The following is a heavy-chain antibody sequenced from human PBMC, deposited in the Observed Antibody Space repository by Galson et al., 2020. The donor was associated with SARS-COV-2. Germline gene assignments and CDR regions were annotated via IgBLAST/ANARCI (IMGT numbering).Heavy chain of an antibody. CDR1: GGSISSYSHY. V-gene: IGHV4-39*01. J-gene: IGHJ4*02. CDR3: ARVYTSGGRLDY. D-gene: IGHD6-19*01. Sequence: ASEPLSLTCTVSGGSISSYSHYWGWIRQPPGKGLEWIGTIYYNGNTYYNPSLKSRVTISVDRSKNQFSLKLSSVTAADTAVYYCARVYTSGGRLDYWGQGTLVTVSS. CDR2: IYYNGNT.